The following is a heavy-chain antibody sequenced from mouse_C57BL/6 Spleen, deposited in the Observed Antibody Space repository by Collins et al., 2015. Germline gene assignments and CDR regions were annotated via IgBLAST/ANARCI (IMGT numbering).Heavy chain of an antibody. CDR1: GIDFSRYW. CDR3: ATNWDVWFAY. CDR2: INPDSSTI. Sequence: EVKLLQSGGGLVQPGRSLKLSCAASGIDFSRYWMSWVRRAPGKGLEWIGEINPDSSTINYAPSLKDKFIISRDNAKNTLYLQMSKVRSEDTALYYCATNWDVWFAYWGQGTLVTVSA. J-gene: IGHJ3*01. V-gene: IGHV4-1*01. D-gene: IGHD4-1*01.